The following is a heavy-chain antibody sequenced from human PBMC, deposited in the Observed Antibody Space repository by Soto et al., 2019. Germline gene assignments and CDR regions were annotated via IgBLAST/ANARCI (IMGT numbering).Heavy chain of an antibody. V-gene: IGHV3-15*01. Sequence: EVQLVESGGDLVKPGGSLTLSCAASGSTFSNAWRSWVRQAPGKGLEWGGRIKSKTDGGRTDYAGPVKGIFTISRDDSKNLFYLYLSRLKPDDTALYYCSTYYYILRSDRYRCAFWGQGTLVTLSS. CDR1: GSTFSNAW. D-gene: IGHD3-16*02. CDR3: STYYYILRSDRYRCAF. J-gene: IGHJ5*01. CDR2: IKSKTDGGRT.